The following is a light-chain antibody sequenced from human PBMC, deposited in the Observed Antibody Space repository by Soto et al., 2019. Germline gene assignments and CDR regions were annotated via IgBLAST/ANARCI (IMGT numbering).Light chain of an antibody. Sequence: VLTQPASVSGSPGQSITISCTGTSSDVGGYHFVSWYQQHPGKAPKLMISEVSKRPSGVSTRFSGSKSGNTASLTISGLQAEDEADYYCCSYAGSSTFLVFGGGTKVTVL. CDR1: SSDVGGYHF. CDR3: CSYAGSSTFLV. V-gene: IGLV2-23*02. CDR2: EVS. J-gene: IGLJ2*01.